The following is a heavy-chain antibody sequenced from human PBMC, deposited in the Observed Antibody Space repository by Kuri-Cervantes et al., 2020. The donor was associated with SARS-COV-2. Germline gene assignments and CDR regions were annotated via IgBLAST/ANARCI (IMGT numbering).Heavy chain of an antibody. Sequence: GESLKISCAASGFTFSSYGMHWVRQAPGKGLEWVAVIWYDGSNKYYADSVKGRFTIPRDNSKNTLYLQMNSLRAEDTAVYYCARDQDDYSNYHAFDIWGRGTMVTVSS. J-gene: IGHJ3*02. CDR2: IWYDGSNK. D-gene: IGHD4-11*01. CDR3: ARDQDDYSNYHAFDI. V-gene: IGHV3-33*01. CDR1: GFTFSSYG.